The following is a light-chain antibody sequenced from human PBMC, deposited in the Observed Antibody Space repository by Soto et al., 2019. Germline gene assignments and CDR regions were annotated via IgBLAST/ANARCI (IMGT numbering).Light chain of an antibody. J-gene: IGLJ1*01. CDR3: CSYAGSRTYV. CDR1: SSDVGRYDL. Sequence: QSVLTQPASVSGSPGQLITISCTGSSSDVGRYDLVSWYQQHPGKVPKLIIHEVTKRSSGLSNRFSGSKSGNTASLTISGLQAEDEADYYCCSYAGSRTYVFGTGTKVTV. V-gene: IGLV2-23*02. CDR2: EVT.